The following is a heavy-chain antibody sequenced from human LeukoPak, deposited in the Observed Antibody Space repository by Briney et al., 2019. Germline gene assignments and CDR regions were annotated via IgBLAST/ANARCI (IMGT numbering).Heavy chain of an antibody. CDR3: VKTNPSYAFDF. CDR2: ISNIGTGT. J-gene: IGHJ4*02. CDR1: GFTFSTYA. V-gene: IGHV3-23*01. D-gene: IGHD1-14*01. Sequence: PGGSLRLSCAASGFTFSTYAMRWVRQAPGKGLEWVSAISNIGTGTYYADSVQGRYTVSRDNSKNTLYLQMNRLRAEDTAVYYCVKTNPSYAFDFWGQGTLVTVSS.